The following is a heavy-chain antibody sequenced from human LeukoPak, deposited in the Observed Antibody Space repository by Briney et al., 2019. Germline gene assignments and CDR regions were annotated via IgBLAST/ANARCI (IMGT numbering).Heavy chain of an antibody. CDR3: ARVPWDGSGSYFIDI. Sequence: SETLSLTCTVSGGSITSSSYYWGWIRQPPGKGLEWIGSIYYSGSTYYNPSLKSRVTISVDTSNNEFSLKLRSVTAADTAVYYCARVPWDGSGSYFIDIWGQGTMVTVSS. J-gene: IGHJ3*02. CDR2: IYYSGST. D-gene: IGHD3-10*01. V-gene: IGHV4-39*01. CDR1: GGSITSSSYY.